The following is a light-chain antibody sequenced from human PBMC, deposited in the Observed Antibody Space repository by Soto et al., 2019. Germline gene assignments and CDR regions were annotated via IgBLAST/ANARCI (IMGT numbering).Light chain of an antibody. CDR2: DVY. CDR3: TSYTSTSTPYV. V-gene: IGLV2-14*01. J-gene: IGLJ1*01. CDR1: SSDVGRYTY. Sequence: QSVLRHPDSVSGSPGEAITISCAGTSSDVGRYTYVSWYQQHPGKAPKLIIYDVYNRPSGVSNRFSGSKSGNTASLTISGLQAEDEADYYCTSYTSTSTPYVFGGGTKVTVL.